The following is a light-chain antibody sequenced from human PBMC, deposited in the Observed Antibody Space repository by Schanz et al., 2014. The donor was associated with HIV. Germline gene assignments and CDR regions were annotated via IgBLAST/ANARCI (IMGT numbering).Light chain of an antibody. CDR2: EVS. J-gene: IGLJ1*01. Sequence: QSALTQPPSASGSRGQSVTISCTGTSSDVGHYDYVSWYQQHPGKAPKLMIYEVSKRPSGVPDRFSGSKSGNTASLTVSGLQAEDEADYYCATWDDSLCVFGTGTKLTVL. CDR3: ATWDDSLCV. V-gene: IGLV2-8*01. CDR1: SSDVGHYDY.